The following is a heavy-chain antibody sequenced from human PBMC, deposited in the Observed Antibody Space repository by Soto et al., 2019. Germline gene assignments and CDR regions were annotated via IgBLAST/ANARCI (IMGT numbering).Heavy chain of an antibody. CDR1: CYPITSYG. CDR3: ARGPDYGDLDY. V-gene: IGHV1-18*04. CDR2: ISAYNGNT. J-gene: IGHJ4*02. D-gene: IGHD4-17*01. Sequence: XAVKVACKASCYPITSYGSSWVRQAPGQGLEWMGWISAYNGNTNYAQKLQGRVTMTTDTSTSTAYMELRSLRSDDTAVYYCARGPDYGDLDYWGQGTLVTVSS.